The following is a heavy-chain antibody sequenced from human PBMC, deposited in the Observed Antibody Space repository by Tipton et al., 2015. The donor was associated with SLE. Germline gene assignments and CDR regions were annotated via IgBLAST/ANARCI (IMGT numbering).Heavy chain of an antibody. D-gene: IGHD1-26*01. J-gene: IGHJ6*03. Sequence: SLRLSCVASGFAFSSYGMHWVRQAPGQGLEWVSSISGSSGYIDYADSVKGRFAISRDNAKNSLYLQMISLRAEDTAVYYCARARRGSGSYYYYMDVWGQGTTVTVSS. CDR1: GFAFSSYG. V-gene: IGHV3-21*01. CDR2: ISGSSGYI. CDR3: ARARRGSGSYYYYMDV.